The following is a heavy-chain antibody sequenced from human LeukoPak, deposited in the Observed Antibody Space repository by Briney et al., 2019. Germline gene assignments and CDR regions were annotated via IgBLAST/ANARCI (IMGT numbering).Heavy chain of an antibody. CDR2: IYYSGST. J-gene: IGHJ4*02. Sequence: SQTLSLTCTVSGGSMSSGGYYWSWIRQPPGKGLEWIWYIYYSGSTYYNPSLKSRVTIAVDTSKNQFSLKLSSVTAADTAVYYCAREGSITGTRDLDYWGQGTLVTVSS. D-gene: IGHD1-20*01. CDR1: GGSMSSGGYY. CDR3: AREGSITGTRDLDY. V-gene: IGHV4-30-4*08.